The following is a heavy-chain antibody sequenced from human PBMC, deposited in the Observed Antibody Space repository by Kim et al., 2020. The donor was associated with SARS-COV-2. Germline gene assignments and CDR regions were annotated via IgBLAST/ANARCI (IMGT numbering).Heavy chain of an antibody. J-gene: IGHJ4*02. V-gene: IGHV1-18*01. D-gene: IGHD3-22*01. CDR3: ARVRRKGAYYYDSSGYYDDFDY. CDR1: GYTFTSYG. CDR2: ISAYNGNT. Sequence: ASVKVSCKASGYTFTSYGISWVRQAPGQGLEWMGWISAYNGNTNYAQKLQGRVTMTTDTSTSTAYMELRSLRSDDTAVYYCARVRRKGAYYYDSSGYYDDFDYWGQGTLVTVSS.